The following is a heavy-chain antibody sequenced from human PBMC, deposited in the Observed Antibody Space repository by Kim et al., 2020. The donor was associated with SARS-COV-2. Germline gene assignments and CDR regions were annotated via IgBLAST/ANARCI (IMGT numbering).Heavy chain of an antibody. V-gene: IGHV4-39*07. Sequence: SETLSLTCTVSGGSISSSSYYWGWIRQPPGKGLEWIGSIYYSGSTYYNPSLKSRVTISVDTSKNQFSLKLSSVTAADAAVYYWARDPSAWHYYYYGMDVWGQGTTVTVSS. D-gene: IGHD6-19*01. CDR1: GGSISSSSYY. CDR2: IYYSGST. CDR3: ARDPSAWHYYYYGMDV. J-gene: IGHJ6*02.